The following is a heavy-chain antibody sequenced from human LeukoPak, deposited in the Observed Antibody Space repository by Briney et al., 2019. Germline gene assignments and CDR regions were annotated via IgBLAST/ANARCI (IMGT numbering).Heavy chain of an antibody. CDR1: EFTFSAYW. V-gene: IGHV3-74*01. CDR3: ARDLELTYYDSSGYDY. D-gene: IGHD3-22*01. Sequence: GGSLRLSCAASEFTFSAYWMHWVRQVPGKGLVWVSRINGDGSSTSYADSVKGRFTISRDNAKNTLYLQMNSLRAEDTAVYYCARDLELTYYDSSGYDYWGQGTPVTVSS. CDR2: INGDGSST. J-gene: IGHJ4*02.